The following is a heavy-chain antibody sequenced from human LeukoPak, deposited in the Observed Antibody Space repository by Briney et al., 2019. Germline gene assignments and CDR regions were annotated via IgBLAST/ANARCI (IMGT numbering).Heavy chain of an antibody. J-gene: IGHJ5*02. CDR1: GYTFTGYY. CDR3: ARDGVSRGGDWFDP. Sequence: GASVKVSCKASGYTFTGYYMHWVRQAPGQRLEWMGWINPNSGGTNYAQKFQGRVTMTRDTSISTAYMELSRLRSDDTAVYYCARDGVSRGGDWFDPWGQGTLVTVSS. CDR2: INPNSGGT. V-gene: IGHV1-2*02. D-gene: IGHD3-3*02.